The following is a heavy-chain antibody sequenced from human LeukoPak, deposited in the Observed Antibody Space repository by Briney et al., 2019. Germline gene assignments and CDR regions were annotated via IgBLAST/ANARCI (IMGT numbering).Heavy chain of an antibody. CDR2: INHSGST. CDR3: ARSSWLRYDY. D-gene: IGHD5-12*01. J-gene: IGHJ4*02. Sequence: SVTLSLTCVVYGGSFSGYYWSWIRQPPGKGLEWIGEINHSGSTNYNPSLKSRVTISVDTSKNQFSLKLSSVTAADTAVYYCARSSWLRYDYWGQGTLVTVSS. CDR1: GGSFSGYY. V-gene: IGHV4-34*01.